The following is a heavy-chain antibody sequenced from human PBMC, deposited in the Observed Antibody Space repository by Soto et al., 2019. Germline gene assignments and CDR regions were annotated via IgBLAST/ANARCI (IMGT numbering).Heavy chain of an antibody. V-gene: IGHV4-30-4*03. CDR2: IHSSEKT. J-gene: IGHJ4*02. D-gene: IGHD5-18*01. CDR3: YEVFDY. CDR1: GDSITSGDNH. Sequence: PSETLSLTCSVSGDSITSGDNHWSWIRQYPGKGLEWIGNIHSSEKTHYNPSLKSRVTISIDTSKNQFSLNLTSVTAADTAVYYGYEVFDYWGQGTLVTVSS.